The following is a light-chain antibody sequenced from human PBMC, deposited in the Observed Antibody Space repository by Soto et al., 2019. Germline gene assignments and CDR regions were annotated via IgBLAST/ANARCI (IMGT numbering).Light chain of an antibody. Sequence: QSVLTQPASVSGSPGQSITISCSGTSSDVGGSNYVSWYQQHPGDAPRLIIYYVSYRPSGVSNRFSGSKSGNTASLTISGRQDEDEAGYFCSSYTSSAPGVLFGGGTKLTVL. J-gene: IGLJ2*01. CDR2: YVS. V-gene: IGLV2-14*03. CDR3: SSYTSSAPGVL. CDR1: SSDVGGSNY.